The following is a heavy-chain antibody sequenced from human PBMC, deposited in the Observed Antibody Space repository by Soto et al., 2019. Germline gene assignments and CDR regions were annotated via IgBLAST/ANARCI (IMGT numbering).Heavy chain of an antibody. CDR2: MSAYDGYT. D-gene: IGHD3-22*01. CDR1: GYTFTSYC. Sequence: QVQLVQSGAEVKKPGASVKVSCKASGYTFTSYCINWVRQAPGQGLEWLGWMSAYDGYTNYAQIYQCSVYMNTDTSTNTAYMELRSLRSDDTAMYYCARGGYYDSSGYRNYHYYGMNVWGKGTTVTVSS. J-gene: IGHJ6*04. V-gene: IGHV1-18*01. CDR3: ARGGYYDSSGYRNYHYYGMNV.